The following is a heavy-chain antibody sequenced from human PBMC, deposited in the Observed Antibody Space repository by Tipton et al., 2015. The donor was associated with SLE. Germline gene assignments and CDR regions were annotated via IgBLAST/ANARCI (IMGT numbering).Heavy chain of an antibody. CDR2: IYYSGST. CDR3: ARDRTGGAGFDY. CDR1: GGSIGSYY. Sequence: TLSLTRTVSGGSIGSYYWSWIRQPPGKGLQWIGYIYYSGSTNYNPSLKSRVTISVDTSKKQFSLKLSSVTAADTAVYYCARDRTGGAGFDYWGQGTLVSVSS. V-gene: IGHV4-59*01. D-gene: IGHD1-1*01. J-gene: IGHJ4*02.